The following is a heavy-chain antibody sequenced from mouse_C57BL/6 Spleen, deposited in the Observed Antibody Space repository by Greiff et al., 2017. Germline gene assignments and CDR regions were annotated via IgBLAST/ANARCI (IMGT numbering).Heavy chain of an antibody. CDR1: GFTFSSYT. CDR2: ISGGGGNT. Sequence: EVKLEESGGGLVKPGGSLKLSCAASGFTFSSYTMSWVRQTPEKRLEWVATISGGGGNTYYPDSVKGRFTISRDNAKNTLYLQMSSLRSEDTALYYCARAYYSNYGRYFDVWGTGTTVTVSS. D-gene: IGHD2-5*01. CDR3: ARAYYSNYGRYFDV. V-gene: IGHV5-9*01. J-gene: IGHJ1*03.